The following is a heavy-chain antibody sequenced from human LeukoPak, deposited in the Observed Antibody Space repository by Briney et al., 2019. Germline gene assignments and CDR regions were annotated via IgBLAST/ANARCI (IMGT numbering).Heavy chain of an antibody. CDR1: DGSINSYF. J-gene: IGHJ5*02. V-gene: IGHV4-4*07. CDR2: IYASGST. CDR3: ARLLVVESRFDP. D-gene: IGHD2-15*01. Sequence: SETLSLTCTVSDGSINSYFWSWIRQRAGKGLEYIGRIYASGSTNYNPSLKSRVTMSVDTSKNQFSLKLTSVTAADTAVYYCARLLVVESRFDPWGQGTLVTVSS.